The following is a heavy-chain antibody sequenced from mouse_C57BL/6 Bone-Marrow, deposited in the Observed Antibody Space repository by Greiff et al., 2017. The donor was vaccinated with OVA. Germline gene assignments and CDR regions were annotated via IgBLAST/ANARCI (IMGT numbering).Heavy chain of an antibody. J-gene: IGHJ4*01. D-gene: IGHD1-1*01. CDR3: AGYYYGSSHYAMDY. CDR2: ISGGGGNT. Sequence: EVKVVESGGGLVKPGGSLRLSCAASGFTFSSYTMSWVRQTPEKRLEWVATISGGGGNTYYPDSVKGRFTISRDNAKNTLYLQMSSLRSEDTALYYCAGYYYGSSHYAMDYWGQGTSVTVSS. V-gene: IGHV5-9*01. CDR1: GFTFSSYT.